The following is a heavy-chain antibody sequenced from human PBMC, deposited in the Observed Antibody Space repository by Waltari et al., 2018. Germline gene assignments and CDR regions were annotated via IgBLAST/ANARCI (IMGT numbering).Heavy chain of an antibody. Sequence: QVQLQESGPGLVKPSGTLSLTCDVSGESIRSRYWWSWVRQFPGKGLEWIGEIYYNGNTEYAPSLESRVTIAADPSKNQVSLKLTSVTAADSAVYFCARTGTVVVVPTAKGAFHIWGQGTAVTVSS. V-gene: IGHV4-4*02. CDR3: ARTGTVVVVPTAKGAFHI. D-gene: IGHD2-15*01. J-gene: IGHJ3*02. CDR1: GESIRSRYW. CDR2: IYYNGNT.